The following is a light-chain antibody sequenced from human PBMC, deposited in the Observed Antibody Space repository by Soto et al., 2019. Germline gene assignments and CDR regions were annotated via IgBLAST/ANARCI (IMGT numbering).Light chain of an antibody. Sequence: QSVLTQPPSVSAALGQKVTISCSGTSSNIGNNYVSWYQQFPGAAPKLLIYENNKRPSGIPDRFSGSKSGTSATLGITGLQTGDEADYYCGTWHSSLSTWVFGGGTKLTVL. CDR1: SSNIGNNY. J-gene: IGLJ3*02. CDR2: ENN. V-gene: IGLV1-51*02. CDR3: GTWHSSLSTWV.